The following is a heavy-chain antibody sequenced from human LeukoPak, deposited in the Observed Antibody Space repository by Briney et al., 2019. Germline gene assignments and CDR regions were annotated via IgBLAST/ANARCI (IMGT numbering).Heavy chain of an antibody. CDR3: ARAGPDIVVVPSTSNYYYYYMAV. CDR1: RFTFSSYW. V-gene: IGHV3-7*01. D-gene: IGHD2-2*01. J-gene: IGHJ6*03. CDR2: IKQDGSVK. Sequence: GGSLRLSCAPSRFTFSSYWMSWVRQPPGKGLEWVANIKQDGSVKYYLDSVKGRFTISRDNAKNSLNLQMNSLRAEDTAVYYCARAGPDIVVVPSTSNYYYYYMAVWGKGTTVTISS.